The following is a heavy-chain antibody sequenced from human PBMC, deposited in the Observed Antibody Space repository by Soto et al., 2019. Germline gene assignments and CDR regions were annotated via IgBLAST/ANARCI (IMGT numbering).Heavy chain of an antibody. D-gene: IGHD3-10*01. J-gene: IGHJ5*02. CDR1: GGSISSYY. V-gene: IGHV4-59*01. CDR3: ARDGSGSYTIKGNWFDP. CDR2: IYYSGST. Sequence: SETLSLTCTVSGGSISSYYWSWIRQPPGKGLEWIGYIYYSGSTNYNPSLKSRVTISVDTSKNQFSLKLSSVTAADTAVYSCARDGSGSYTIKGNWFDPWGQGALVTVSS.